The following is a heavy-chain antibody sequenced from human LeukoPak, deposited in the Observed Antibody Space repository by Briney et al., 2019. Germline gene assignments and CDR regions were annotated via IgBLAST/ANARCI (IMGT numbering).Heavy chain of an antibody. CDR3: ARHHGVGARAFDI. CDR2: IYTSGST. D-gene: IGHD1-26*01. J-gene: IGHJ3*02. Sequence: PSETLSLTCTVSGGSISSGSYYWSWIRQPAGKGLEWIGRIYTSGSTNYNPSLKSRVTISVDTSKNQFSLKLSSVTAADTAVYYCARHHGVGARAFDIWGQGTMVTVSS. CDR1: GGSISSGSYY. V-gene: IGHV4-61*02.